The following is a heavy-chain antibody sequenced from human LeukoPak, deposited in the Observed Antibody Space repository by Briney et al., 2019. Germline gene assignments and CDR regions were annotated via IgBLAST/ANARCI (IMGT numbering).Heavy chain of an antibody. D-gene: IGHD3-22*01. J-gene: IGHJ3*02. CDR3: ARGSDYYYDSSGSGPWWYDAFDI. CDR1: GFTFSSYS. V-gene: IGHV3-48*04. CDR2: ISSSSSTI. Sequence: GGSLRLSCAASGFTFSSYSMNWVRQAPGKGLEWVSYISSSSSTIYYADSVKGRFTISRDNAKNSLYLQMNSLRAEDTAVYYCARGSDYYYDSSGSGPWWYDAFDIWGQGTMVTVSS.